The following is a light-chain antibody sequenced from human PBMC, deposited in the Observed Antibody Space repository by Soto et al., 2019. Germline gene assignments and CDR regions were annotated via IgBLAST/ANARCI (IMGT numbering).Light chain of an antibody. J-gene: IGLJ1*01. CDR3: CSYASSGTYV. CDR1: SSDVGSYNF. Sequence: QSALTQPASVSGSSGQSITISCTGTSSDVGSYNFVSWYQHHPGKAPKLMIYEGSKRPSGVSSRFSGSKSGNTASLTISGLQAEDEADYYCCSYASSGTYVFGTGTKLTVL. V-gene: IGLV2-23*01. CDR2: EGS.